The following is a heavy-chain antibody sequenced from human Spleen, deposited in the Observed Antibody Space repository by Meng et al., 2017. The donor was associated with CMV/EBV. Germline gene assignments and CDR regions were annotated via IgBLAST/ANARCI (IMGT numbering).Heavy chain of an antibody. CDR3: AKDEDPRGKH. V-gene: IGHV3-23*01. Sequence: GESLKISCAASGFTFSSYAMSWVRQAPGKGLEWVSAISGSGGSTYYADSVKGRFTISRDNSKNTLYLRMNSLRAEDTAVYYCAKDEDPRGKHWGQGTLVTVSS. CDR1: GFTFSSYA. D-gene: IGHD3-10*01. J-gene: IGHJ1*01. CDR2: ISGSGGST.